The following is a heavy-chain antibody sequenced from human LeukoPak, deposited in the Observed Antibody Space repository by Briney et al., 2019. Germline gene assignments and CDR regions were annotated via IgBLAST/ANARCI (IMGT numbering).Heavy chain of an antibody. Sequence: SETLSLTCTVSGGSISSYYWSWIRQPPGKGLEWIGYIYYSGSTNYNPSLKSRVTISVDTSKNQFSLKLSSVTAADTAVYYCARRERYSGRYGYYYYMDVWGKGTTVTVSS. D-gene: IGHD1-26*01. CDR1: GGSISSYY. CDR3: ARRERYSGRYGYYYYMDV. J-gene: IGHJ6*03. CDR2: IYYSGST. V-gene: IGHV4-59*08.